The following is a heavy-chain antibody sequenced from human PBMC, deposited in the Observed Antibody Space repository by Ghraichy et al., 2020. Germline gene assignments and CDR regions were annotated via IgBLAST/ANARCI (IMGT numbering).Heavy chain of an antibody. CDR2: LSGSGRST. D-gene: IGHD3-3*01. CDR1: GFTFSNCA. Sequence: GGSLRLSCAASGFTFSNCAMSWVRQAPGKGLEWVSALSGSGRSTYYADSVKGRFTISRDNSKNTLYLQMNSLRAEDTAVYYCAKDRGYDFWSGYYFDDRGGFFDYWGQGTLVTVSS. J-gene: IGHJ4*02. V-gene: IGHV3-23*01. CDR3: AKDRGYDFWSGYYFDDRGGFFDY.